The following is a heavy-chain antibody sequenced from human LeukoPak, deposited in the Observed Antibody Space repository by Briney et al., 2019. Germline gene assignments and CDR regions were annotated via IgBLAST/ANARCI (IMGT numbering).Heavy chain of an antibody. CDR2: INPSGGST. CDR3: ARGPYYYGSGSLSGYMDV. CDR1: GYTFTSYY. J-gene: IGHJ6*03. D-gene: IGHD3-10*01. Sequence: GASVKVSCKASGYTFTSYYMHWVRQAPGQGLEWMGIINPSGGSTSYAQKFQGRVTMTRNTSISTAYMELSSLRSEDTAVYYCARGPYYYGSGSLSGYMDVWGKGTTVTISS. V-gene: IGHV1-46*01.